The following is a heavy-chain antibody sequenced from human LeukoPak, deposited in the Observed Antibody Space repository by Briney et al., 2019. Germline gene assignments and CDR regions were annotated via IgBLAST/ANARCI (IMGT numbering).Heavy chain of an antibody. CDR3: ARGALQLWLYYFDY. D-gene: IGHD5-18*01. V-gene: IGHV4-38-2*02. J-gene: IGHJ4*02. CDR1: GYSISSGYY. Sequence: PSETLSLTCTVSGYSISSGYYWGWIRQPPGKGLEWIGSIYHSGSTYYNPSLKSRVTISVDTSKNQFSLKLSSVTAADTAVYYCARGALQLWLYYFDYWGQGTLVTVSS. CDR2: IYHSGST.